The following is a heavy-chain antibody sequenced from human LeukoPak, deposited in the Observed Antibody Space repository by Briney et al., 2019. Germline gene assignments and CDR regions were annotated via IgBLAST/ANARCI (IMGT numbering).Heavy chain of an antibody. CDR1: GGSISSYY. CDR3: ARSLHQRSGYCSGGSCLDP. J-gene: IGHJ5*02. Sequence: SETLSLTCTVSGGSISSYYWSWIRQPAGKGLEWVGRIYTSGSTTYNPSLVSRVPISVDTTKNQFSLKLSSVTAADTAVYYCARSLHQRSGYCSGGSCLDPWGQGTLVTVSS. D-gene: IGHD2-15*01. CDR2: IYTSGST. V-gene: IGHV4-4*07.